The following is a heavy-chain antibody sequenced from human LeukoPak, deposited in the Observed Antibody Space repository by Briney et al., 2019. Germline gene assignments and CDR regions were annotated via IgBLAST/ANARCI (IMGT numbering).Heavy chain of an antibody. J-gene: IGHJ4*02. V-gene: IGHV1-46*01. Sequence: GASVKVSCKASGYTFTSYYMHWVRQAPGQGLEWMGIINPSGGSTSYAQKFQGRVTMTEDTSTDTAYMELSSLRSEDTAVYYCATGGSYYGLDYWGQGTLVTVSS. CDR1: GYTFTSYY. CDR3: ATGGSYYGLDY. D-gene: IGHD1-26*01. CDR2: INPSGGST.